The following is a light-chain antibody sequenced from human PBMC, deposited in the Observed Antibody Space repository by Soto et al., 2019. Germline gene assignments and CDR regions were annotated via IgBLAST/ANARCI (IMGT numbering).Light chain of an antibody. CDR2: AAS. CDR1: QGIRNN. CDR3: LQNDTYPFP. Sequence: DIQMTQSPSSLSASVGDRVTFTCRASQGIRNNVAWYQQKPGKAPKRLIYAASSLQTGVPSRFSGSGSGTEFTPKNTPPQPENFATYCCLQNDTYPFPFGPGTKGGIE. V-gene: IGKV1-17*01. J-gene: IGKJ3*01.